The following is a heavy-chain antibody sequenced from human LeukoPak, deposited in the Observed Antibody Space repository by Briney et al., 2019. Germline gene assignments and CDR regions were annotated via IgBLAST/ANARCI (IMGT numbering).Heavy chain of an antibody. CDR2: ISSSSSYI. V-gene: IGHV3-21*01. J-gene: IGHJ4*02. CDR1: GFTFSSYG. Sequence: PGGSLRLSCAASGFTFSSYGLHWVRQAPGKGLEWVSSISSSSSYIYYADSVKGRFTISRDNAKNSLYLQMNSLRAEDTAVYYCAGAEYSSSWGAFDYWGQGTLVTVSS. D-gene: IGHD6-13*01. CDR3: AGAEYSSSWGAFDY.